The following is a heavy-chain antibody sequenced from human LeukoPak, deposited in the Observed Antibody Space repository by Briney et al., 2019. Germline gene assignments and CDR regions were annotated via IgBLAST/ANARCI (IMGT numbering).Heavy chain of an antibody. CDR3: ARGWYGDS. V-gene: IGHV3-74*01. CDR2: INSDGSST. J-gene: IGHJ4*02. Sequence: GGSLRLSFVASGXTFSSYCMHWVRQDPGKALVWVSRINSDGSSTSYAGSVKGRFTISRDNAKNTLYLQMNSLRGEDTAVYYCARGWYGDSWGQGTLVTVSS. CDR1: GXTFSSYC. D-gene: IGHD6-19*01.